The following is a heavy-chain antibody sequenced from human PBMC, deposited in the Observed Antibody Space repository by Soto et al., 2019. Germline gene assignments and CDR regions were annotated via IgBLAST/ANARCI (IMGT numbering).Heavy chain of an antibody. CDR2: ISGSGGRT. CDR3: AKVFAPVVLRYFDWLYYGMDV. J-gene: IGHJ6*02. D-gene: IGHD3-9*01. CDR1: GFTFSSYA. Sequence: GGSLRLSCAASGFTFSSYAMSWVRQAPGKGLEWVSAISGSGGRTYYADSVKGRFTISRDNSKNTLYLQMNSLRAEDTAVYYCAKVFAPVVLRYFDWLYYGMDVWGQGTTVTVSS. V-gene: IGHV3-23*01.